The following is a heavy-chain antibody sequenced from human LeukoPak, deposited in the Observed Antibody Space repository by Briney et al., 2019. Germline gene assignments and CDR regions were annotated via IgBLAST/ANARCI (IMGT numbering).Heavy chain of an antibody. Sequence: GGSVRLSCAASGFTFSSYWMSWVRQAPGKGLEWVANIKQDGTEKYYVDSVRGRFTISRDNAKNSLYLQMNSLRAEDTAMYYCASPSGYSSGWNPFDHWGQGTLVTVSS. CDR1: GFTFSSYW. V-gene: IGHV3-7*01. CDR3: ASPSGYSSGWNPFDH. D-gene: IGHD6-19*01. CDR2: IKQDGTEK. J-gene: IGHJ4*02.